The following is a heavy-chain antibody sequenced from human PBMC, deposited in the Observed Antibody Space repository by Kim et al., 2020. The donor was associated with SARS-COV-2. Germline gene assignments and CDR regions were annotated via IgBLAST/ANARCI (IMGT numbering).Heavy chain of an antibody. CDR2: ISSSSSTI. CDR3: ARWVGGVYDILTGYYTGDYYYGMDV. Sequence: GGSLRLSCAASGFTFSSYSMNWVRQAPGKGLEWVSYISSSSSTIYYADSVKGRFTISRDNAKNSLYLQMNSLRDEDTAVYYCARWVGGVYDILTGYYTGDYYYGMDVWGQGTTVTVSS. CDR1: GFTFSSYS. J-gene: IGHJ6*02. D-gene: IGHD3-9*01. V-gene: IGHV3-48*02.